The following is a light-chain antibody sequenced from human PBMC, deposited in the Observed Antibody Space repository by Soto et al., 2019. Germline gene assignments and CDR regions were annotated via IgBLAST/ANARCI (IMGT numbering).Light chain of an antibody. CDR1: TGDVTNGRW. CDR3: LLFYDGVAV. CDR2: DTS. J-gene: IGLJ7*01. V-gene: IGLV7-46*01. Sequence: QAVVTQEPSLTVSPGGTVTLTCGSSTGDVTNGRWPYWFQQRPGQVPRTLIHDTSNKHPWTPARFSGSPLGGKAALTLSGARPADEAVYYCLLFYDGVAVFGGGTQLTVL.